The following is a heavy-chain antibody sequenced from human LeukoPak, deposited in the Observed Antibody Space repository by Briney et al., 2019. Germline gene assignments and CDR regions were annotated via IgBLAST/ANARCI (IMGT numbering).Heavy chain of an antibody. CDR3: ARVLTDIVVVVAATGGWFDP. J-gene: IGHJ5*02. CDR2: IYYSGST. V-gene: IGHV4-34*01. D-gene: IGHD2-15*01. CDR1: GGSFSNYY. Sequence: SETLSLTCDVYGGSFSNYYWSWIRQPPGKGLEWIGSIYYSGSTYYNPSLKSRVTISVDTSKNQFSLKLSSVTAADTAVYYCARVLTDIVVVVAATGGWFDPWGQGTLVTVSS.